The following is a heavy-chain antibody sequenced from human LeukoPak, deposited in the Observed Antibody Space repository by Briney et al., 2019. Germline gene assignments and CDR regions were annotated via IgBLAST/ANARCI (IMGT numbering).Heavy chain of an antibody. D-gene: IGHD3-9*01. Sequence: PGGSLRLSCAASGFTFSSHWMHWVRQVPGKGLVWVSRISTDGSATTYADSVKGRFTISRDNDKNTLYLQMNSLSGEDTALYYCARDAGTLESGISDWSLNWFDSWGQGTLVTVSS. V-gene: IGHV3-74*01. CDR3: ARDAGTLESGISDWSLNWFDS. CDR1: GFTFSSHW. CDR2: ISTDGSAT. J-gene: IGHJ5*01.